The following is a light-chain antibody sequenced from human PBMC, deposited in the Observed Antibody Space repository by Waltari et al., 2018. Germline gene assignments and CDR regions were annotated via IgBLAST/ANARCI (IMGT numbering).Light chain of an antibody. CDR2: EVR. J-gene: IGLJ2*01. CDR3: SLYTSSSTVV. CDR1: SSDVGSYNR. V-gene: IGLV2-18*01. Sequence: QSALTQPPSVSGSPGQSVTISCTGTSSDVGSYNRVYWYKQPPGTDPKLMIYEVRNRPSGVPDRFSGSKSGNTASLTISGLQAEDEADYYCSLYTSSSTVVFGGGTKLTVL.